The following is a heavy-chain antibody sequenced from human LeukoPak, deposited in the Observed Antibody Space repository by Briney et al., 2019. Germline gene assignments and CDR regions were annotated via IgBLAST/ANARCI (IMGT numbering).Heavy chain of an antibody. V-gene: IGHV3-74*01. CDR3: ARAQRWLVSDS. Sequence: GGSLRLSCAASGFSFSSYWMYWVRQVPGKGLAWVSRINNDGSITDYADSVKGRFTISRDNAKNTLYLQMNSLRVEDTAVYYCARAQRWLVSDSWGQGTLVTVSS. CDR1: GFSFSSYW. D-gene: IGHD6-19*01. CDR2: INNDGSIT. J-gene: IGHJ4*02.